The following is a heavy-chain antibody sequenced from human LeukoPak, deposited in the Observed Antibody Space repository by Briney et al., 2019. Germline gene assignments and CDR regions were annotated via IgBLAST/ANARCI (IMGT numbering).Heavy chain of an antibody. D-gene: IGHD3-22*01. J-gene: IGHJ4*02. CDR1: GFTFDDYA. CDR3: LRGDSRDF. V-gene: IGHV3-9*01. CDR2: ISWNSGSI. Sequence: GRSLRLSCAASGFTFDDYAMHWVRQAPGKGLEWVSGISWNSGSIGYADSVKGRFTISRDNAQNSLYLQMNSLRVNDAAVYYCLRGDSRDFWGQGTLVTVSS.